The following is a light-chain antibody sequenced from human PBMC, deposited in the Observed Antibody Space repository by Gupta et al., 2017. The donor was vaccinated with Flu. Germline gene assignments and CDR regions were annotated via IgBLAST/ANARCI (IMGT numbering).Light chain of an antibody. CDR2: DAS. J-gene: IGKJ2*01. CDR1: QSVGRS. CDR3: GQRGESYT. V-gene: IGKV3-11*01. Sequence: EIELTQSPASLPLSPGERATLSCRASQSVGRSLARYQQRPGQAPRLLIYDASTSASGIPARFSGTGSETDLTLTMASRGPEDFAVYNWGQRGESYTCGQGTEVVIK.